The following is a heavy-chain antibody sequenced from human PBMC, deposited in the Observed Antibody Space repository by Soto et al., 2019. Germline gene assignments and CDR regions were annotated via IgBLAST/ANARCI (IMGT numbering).Heavy chain of an antibody. V-gene: IGHV3-23*01. CDR3: AKSGRYSGYDFPFDY. D-gene: IGHD5-12*01. J-gene: IGHJ4*02. CDR1: AFTFRIYV. Sequence: GGSLRLSCVGSAFTFRIYVMSWVRQAPGKGLEWVSGISGSGGSTYYADSVKGRFTISRDHSKNTLFLQMNSLRAEDTAVYYCAKSGRYSGYDFPFDYWGQGTLVTVS. CDR2: ISGSGGST.